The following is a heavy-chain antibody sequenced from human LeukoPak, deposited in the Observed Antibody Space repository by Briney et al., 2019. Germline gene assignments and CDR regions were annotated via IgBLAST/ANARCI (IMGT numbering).Heavy chain of an antibody. CDR3: ARDQNRGCPPAY. CDR1: GGSISSSSYY. Sequence: SETLSLTCTVSGGSISSSSYYWGWIRQPPGKGLEWIGSIYYSGSTYYNPSLKSRVTISVDKSKNQFSLKLSSVTAADTAVYYCARDQNRGCPPAYWGQGTLVTVSP. CDR2: IYYSGST. D-gene: IGHD6-19*01. V-gene: IGHV4-39*07. J-gene: IGHJ4*02.